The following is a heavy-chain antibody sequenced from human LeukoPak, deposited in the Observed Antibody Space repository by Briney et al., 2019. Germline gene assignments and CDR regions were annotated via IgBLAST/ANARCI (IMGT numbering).Heavy chain of an antibody. Sequence: ASVKVSCKASGYTSTGYYMHWVRQAPGQGLEWMGWTNPNSGGTNYAQKFQGRVTMTRDTSISTAYMELSRLRSDDTAVYYCARRRITMVRGVQKDAFDIWGQGTMVTVSS. J-gene: IGHJ3*02. V-gene: IGHV1-2*02. CDR3: ARRRITMVRGVQKDAFDI. CDR1: GYTSTGYY. D-gene: IGHD3-10*01. CDR2: TNPNSGGT.